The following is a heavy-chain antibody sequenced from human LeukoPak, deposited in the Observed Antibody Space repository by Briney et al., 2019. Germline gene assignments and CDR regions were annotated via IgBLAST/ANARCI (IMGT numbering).Heavy chain of an antibody. V-gene: IGHV3-9*01. CDR3: AKDIGTGFGELVFDY. Sequence: GGSLRLSCAASGFTFDDYAMHWVRQAPGKGLEWVSGISWNSGSIGYADSVKGRFTISRDNAKNSLYLQVNSLRAEDTALYYCAKDIGTGFGELVFDYWGQGTLVTVSS. J-gene: IGHJ4*02. CDR1: GFTFDDYA. D-gene: IGHD3-10*01. CDR2: ISWNSGSI.